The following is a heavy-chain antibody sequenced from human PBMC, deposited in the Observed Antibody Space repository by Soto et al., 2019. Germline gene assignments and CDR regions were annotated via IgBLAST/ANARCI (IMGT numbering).Heavy chain of an antibody. J-gene: IGHJ4*02. D-gene: IGHD6-19*01. Sequence: EPLSLTCAVYGGCLSGYYWSWIRQPPGKGLEWIGEINHSGSTNYNPSLESRVTISVDTSKNQFSLRLSSVTAADTAVYYCARNVLYSIGCRWGQGTLVTVSS. CDR1: GGCLSGYY. CDR2: INHSGST. CDR3: ARNVLYSIGCR. V-gene: IGHV4-34*01.